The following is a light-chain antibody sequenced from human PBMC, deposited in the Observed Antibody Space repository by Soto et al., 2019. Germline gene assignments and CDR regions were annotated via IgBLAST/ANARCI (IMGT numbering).Light chain of an antibody. CDR1: QSVSGSY. CDR2: GAS. Sequence: EMVLTQSPGTLSLSPGERATLSCRASQSVSGSYLAWYQQKPGQAPRVLIHGASSRATGIPDRFSGSGSGTDFTLTISRLEPEDFAVYYCQQYGTSPLTFGGGTTVEIK. V-gene: IGKV3-20*01. J-gene: IGKJ4*01. CDR3: QQYGTSPLT.